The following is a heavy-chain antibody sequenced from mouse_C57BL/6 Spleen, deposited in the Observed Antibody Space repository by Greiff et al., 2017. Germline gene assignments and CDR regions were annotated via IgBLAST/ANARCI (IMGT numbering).Heavy chain of an antibody. CDR1: GYTFTSYG. CDR3: ARSYDVYMYYFDY. Sequence: QVQLQQSGAELARPGASVKLSCKASGYTFTSYGISWVKQRTGQGLEWIGEIYPRSGNTYYNEKFKGKATLTADKSSSTAYMELRSLTSEDSAVYFCARSYDVYMYYFDYWGQGTTRTISS. J-gene: IGHJ2*01. D-gene: IGHD2-3*01. V-gene: IGHV1-81*01. CDR2: IYPRSGNT.